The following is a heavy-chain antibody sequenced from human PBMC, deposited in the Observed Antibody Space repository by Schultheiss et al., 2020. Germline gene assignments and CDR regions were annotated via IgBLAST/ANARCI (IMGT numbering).Heavy chain of an antibody. CDR1: GGSISSYY. CDR3: ARGGFLEWLSYYYYGMDV. CDR2: IYYSGST. V-gene: IGHV4-59*05. Sequence: SETLSLTCTVSGGSISSYYWSWIRQPPGKGLEWIGSIYYSGSTYYNPSLKSRVTISVDTSKNQFSLKLSSVTAADTAVYYCARGGFLEWLSYYYYGMDVWGQGTTVTVAS. D-gene: IGHD3-3*01. J-gene: IGHJ6*02.